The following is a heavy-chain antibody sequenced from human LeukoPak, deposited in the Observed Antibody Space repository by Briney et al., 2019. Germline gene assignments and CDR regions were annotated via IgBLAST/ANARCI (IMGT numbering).Heavy chain of an antibody. J-gene: IGHJ4*02. Sequence: PGGSLRLSCAASGFTFSSYGMHRVRQAPGKGLEWVAFIRYDGSNKYYADSVKGRFTISRDNSKNTLYLQMNSVRAEDTAVYYCARVQWLRLQDYWGQGTLVTVSS. CDR1: GFTFSSYG. D-gene: IGHD5-12*01. CDR3: ARVQWLRLQDY. CDR2: IRYDGSNK. V-gene: IGHV3-30*02.